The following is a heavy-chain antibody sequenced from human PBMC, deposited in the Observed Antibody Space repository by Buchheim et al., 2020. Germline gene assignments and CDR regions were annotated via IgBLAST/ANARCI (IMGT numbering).Heavy chain of an antibody. J-gene: IGHJ4*02. CDR2: ISYDGFNK. CDR3: ARDQISGSLGS. V-gene: IGHV3-30-3*01. CDR1: GFTFSSYA. D-gene: IGHD1-26*01. Sequence: QVQLVESGGGVVQPGRSLRLSCAASGFTFSSYAIHWVRQAPGKGLEWVAVISYDGFNKYYADSVEGRFTISRDNAKNSLYLQMNSLRAEDTAVYYCARDQISGSLGSWGQGTL.